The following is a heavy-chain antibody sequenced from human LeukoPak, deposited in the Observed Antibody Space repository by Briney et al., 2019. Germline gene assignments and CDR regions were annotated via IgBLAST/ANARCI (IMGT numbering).Heavy chain of an antibody. CDR1: GGSISSSSYY. CDR3: ARHEVIAAAFFDY. V-gene: IGHV4-39*01. J-gene: IGHJ4*02. Sequence: SETLSLTCTVSGGSISSSSYYWGWIRQPPGKGLEWNGSIYYSGSTYYNPSLKSRVTISVDTSKNQFSLKLSSVTAADTAVYYCARHEVIAAAFFDYWGQGTLVTVSS. D-gene: IGHD6-13*01. CDR2: IYYSGST.